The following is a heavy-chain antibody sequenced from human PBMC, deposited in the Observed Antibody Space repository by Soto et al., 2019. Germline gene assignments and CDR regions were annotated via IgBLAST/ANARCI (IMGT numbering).Heavy chain of an antibody. CDR2: ISSSSSYI. Sequence: GGALRALRCSSGVNPRTLCHNWVRQAPEKGLEWVSSISSSSSYIYYADSVKGRLTISRDNAKNSLYLQMNSLRAEDTAVYYCARTNIIDYWGQGTMVTVSS. J-gene: IGHJ4*02. CDR1: GVNPRTLC. CDR3: ARTNIIDY. V-gene: IGHV3-21*01.